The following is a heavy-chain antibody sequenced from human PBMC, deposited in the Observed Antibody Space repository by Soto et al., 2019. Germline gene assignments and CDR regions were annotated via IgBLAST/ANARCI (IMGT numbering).Heavy chain of an antibody. CDR1: GFSVSSNY. V-gene: IGHV3-53*01. J-gene: IGHJ4*02. CDR2: IYSGGNT. D-gene: IGHD6-19*01. CDR3: ARRVYNSAWYLDF. Sequence: EVQLVESGGGLIQPGGSLRLSCAASGFSVSSNYMSWVRQTPGKGLEWVSIIYSGGNTYYADSVKGRFTISRDNSKNTLYLQLNNLRAEDTAVYYCARRVYNSAWYLDFWGQGTLVTVSS.